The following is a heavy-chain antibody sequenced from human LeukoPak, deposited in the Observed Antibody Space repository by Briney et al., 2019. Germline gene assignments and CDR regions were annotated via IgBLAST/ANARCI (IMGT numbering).Heavy chain of an antibody. V-gene: IGHV3-15*01. D-gene: IGHD3-10*01. J-gene: IGHJ4*02. Sequence: GESLKISCAASGFTFSNAWMSWVRQAPGKGLEWVGRIKSKTDGGTTDYTAPVKGRFTISREDSKNTLYLQMNSLKTEDTAVYYCTTDPGLLGGQGTLVTVSS. CDR3: TTDPGLL. CDR1: GFTFSNAW. CDR2: IKSKTDGGTT.